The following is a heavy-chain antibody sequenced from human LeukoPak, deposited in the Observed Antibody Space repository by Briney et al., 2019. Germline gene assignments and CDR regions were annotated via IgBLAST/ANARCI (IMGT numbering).Heavy chain of an antibody. V-gene: IGHV3-23*01. CDR3: AKDSSGYPVRWDY. CDR2: ISGSGGST. CDR1: GFTVSSNY. J-gene: IGHJ4*02. D-gene: IGHD3-22*01. Sequence: GGSLRLSCAASGFTVSSNYMSWVRQAPGKGLEWVSAISGSGGSTYYADSVKGRFTISRDNSKNTLYLQMNSLRAEDTAVYYCAKDSSGYPVRWDYWGQGTLVTVSS.